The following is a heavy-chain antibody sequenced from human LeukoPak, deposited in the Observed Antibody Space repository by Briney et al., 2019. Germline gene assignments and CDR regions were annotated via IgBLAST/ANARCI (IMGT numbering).Heavy chain of an antibody. J-gene: IGHJ6*02. CDR2: INHSGST. V-gene: IGHV4-34*01. CDR3: ARIPVYSSSWYSYYYYGMDV. D-gene: IGHD6-13*01. Sequence: GSLRLSCAASGFTFSSYAMSWIRQPPGKGLEWIGEINHSGSTNYNPSLKSRVTISVDTSKSQFSLKLSSVTAADTAVYYCARIPVYSSSWYSYYYYGMDVWGQGTTVTVSS. CDR1: GFTFSSYA.